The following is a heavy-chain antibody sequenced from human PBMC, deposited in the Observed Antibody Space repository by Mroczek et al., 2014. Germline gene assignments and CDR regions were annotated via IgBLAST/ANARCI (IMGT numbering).Heavy chain of an antibody. CDR1: GGTFSSYA. D-gene: IGHD2-2*01. CDR2: IIPIFGTA. J-gene: IGHJ5*02. V-gene: IGHV1-69*01. Sequence: VQLQESGAEVKKPGSSVKVSCKASGGTFSSYAISWVRQAPGQGLEWMGGIIPIFGTANYAQKFQGRVTITADESTSTAYMELSSLRSEDTAVYYCARARYCSSTSCYTNWFDPWGQGTLVTVSS. CDR3: ARARYCSSTSCYTNWFDP.